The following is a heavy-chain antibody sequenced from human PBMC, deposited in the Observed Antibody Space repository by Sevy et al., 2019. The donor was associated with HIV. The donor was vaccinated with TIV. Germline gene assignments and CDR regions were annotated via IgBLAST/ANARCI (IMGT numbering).Heavy chain of an antibody. V-gene: IGHV1-8*01. CDR1: GYAFTSYD. J-gene: IGHJ3*02. CDR2: MNPNSGNT. Sequence: ASVKVSCKASGYAFTSYDINWVRQATGQGLEWMGWMNPNSGNTGYAQKFQGGATMTRNTSISRAYKEQSSLRYEGTAVYDCASGHRILYLEAFDIWGQGTMVTVSS. CDR3: ASGHRILYLEAFDI. D-gene: IGHD2-8*01.